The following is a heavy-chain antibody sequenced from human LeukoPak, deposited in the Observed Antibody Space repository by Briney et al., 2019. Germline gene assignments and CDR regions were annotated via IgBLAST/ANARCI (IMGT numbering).Heavy chain of an antibody. V-gene: IGHV3-66*02. D-gene: IGHD3-22*01. Sequence: GGSLRLSCAASGFTVSSNYMSWVRQAPGKGLEWVSVIYSGGSTYYADSVKGRFTISRDNSKNTLYLQMNSLRAEDTAVYYCARAGYYDSSGLFGAFDIWGHGTMVTVSS. J-gene: IGHJ3*02. CDR2: IYSGGST. CDR3: ARAGYYDSSGLFGAFDI. CDR1: GFTVSSNY.